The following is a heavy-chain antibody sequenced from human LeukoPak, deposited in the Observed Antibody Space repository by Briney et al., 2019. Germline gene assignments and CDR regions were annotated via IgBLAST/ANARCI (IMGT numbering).Heavy chain of an antibody. V-gene: IGHV3-30*02. D-gene: IGHD1-26*01. CDR3: ATPVVGGVAFDI. CDR1: GFTFSSYG. CDR2: IRYDGSNK. J-gene: IGHJ3*02. Sequence: GGSLRLSCAASGFTFSSYGVHWVRQAPGKGLEWVAFIRYDGSNKYYADSVKGRFTISRDNSKNTLYLQMNSLRAEDTAVYYCATPVVGGVAFDIWGQGTMVTVSS.